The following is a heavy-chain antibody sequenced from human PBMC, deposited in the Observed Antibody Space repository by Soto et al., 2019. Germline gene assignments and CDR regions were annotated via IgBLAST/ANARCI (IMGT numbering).Heavy chain of an antibody. D-gene: IGHD6-6*01. Sequence: ASVKVSCKASGGTFSSYAISWVRQAPGQGLEWMGGIIPIFGIANYAQKFQGRVTITADKSTSTAYMELSSLRSEDTAVYYCATLSYSSSSLDYYYYYYMDVWGKGTTVTVSS. CDR1: GGTFSSYA. V-gene: IGHV1-69*10. CDR2: IIPIFGIA. CDR3: ATLSYSSSSLDYYYYYYMDV. J-gene: IGHJ6*03.